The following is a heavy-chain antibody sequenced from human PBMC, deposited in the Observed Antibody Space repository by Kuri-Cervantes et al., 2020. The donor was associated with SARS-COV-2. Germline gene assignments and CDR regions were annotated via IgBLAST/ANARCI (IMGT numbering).Heavy chain of an antibody. V-gene: IGHV3-11*04. CDR1: RFTLSDYY. Sequence: GESLTLSCAVSRFTLSDYYMSWIRQAPGKGLEWVSYISSSGSTIYYADSVKGRFTICRDNAKNSLYLQMNSLRAEDTAVYYGARLGGYQLPPYYYYYYYIDVWGKGTTVTVSS. CDR2: ISSSGSTI. J-gene: IGHJ6*03. CDR3: ARLGGYQLPPYYYYYYYIDV. D-gene: IGHD2-2*01.